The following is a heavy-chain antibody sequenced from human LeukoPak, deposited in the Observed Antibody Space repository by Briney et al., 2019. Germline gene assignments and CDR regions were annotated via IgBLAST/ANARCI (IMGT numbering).Heavy chain of an antibody. Sequence: SVKVSCKASGGTLSSYAISWVRQAPGQGLEWMGGIIPIFGTANYAQKFQGRVTITADESTSTAYMELSSLRSEDTAVYYCATDNIHCSSTSYYGGMDVWGQGTTVTVSS. J-gene: IGHJ6*02. CDR2: IIPIFGTA. CDR1: GGTLSSYA. CDR3: ATDNIHCSSTSYYGGMDV. D-gene: IGHD2-2*01. V-gene: IGHV1-69*13.